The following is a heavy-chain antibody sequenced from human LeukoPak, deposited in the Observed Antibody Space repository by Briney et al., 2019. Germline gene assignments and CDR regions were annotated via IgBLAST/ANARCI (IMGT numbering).Heavy chain of an antibody. V-gene: IGHV3-66*02. J-gene: IGHJ4*02. CDR3: AGGGEAARSLHY. CDR2: IYNGGTT. Sequence: TGGSLRLSCAASGVTSNYFTWVRQAPGKGLEWVSVIYNGGTTYYADSVKGRFTISRDSSKSTLFVYLQMNSLRTDDTAVYYCAGGGEAARSLHYWGQGTLVTVSS. D-gene: IGHD6-6*01. CDR1: GVTSNY.